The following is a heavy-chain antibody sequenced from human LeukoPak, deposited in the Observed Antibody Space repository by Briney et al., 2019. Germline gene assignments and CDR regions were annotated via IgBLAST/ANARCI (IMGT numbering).Heavy chain of an antibody. V-gene: IGHV3-23*01. D-gene: IGHD2-8*01. CDR2: ISGNGGTT. Sequence: GGSLRLSCAASGFTFSSYAMSWVRQAPGKGQEWVSAISGNGGTTYYADSVKGRFTISRDNSKSTLYLQMNSLRAEDTAVYYCAKAGSCTNGVCSNFDYWGQGTLVTVSS. CDR3: AKAGSCTNGVCSNFDY. J-gene: IGHJ4*02. CDR1: GFTFSSYA.